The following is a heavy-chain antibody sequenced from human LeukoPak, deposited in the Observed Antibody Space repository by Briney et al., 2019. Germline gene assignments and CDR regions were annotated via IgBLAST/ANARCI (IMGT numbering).Heavy chain of an antibody. Sequence: SETLSLTCAVYGGSFSGYYWSWIRQPPGKGLEWIGEINHSGSTNYNPSLKSRVTISVDTSKNQFSLKLSSVTAADTAVYYCARDWYNNSDAFDLWGQGTMVTVSS. J-gene: IGHJ3*01. D-gene: IGHD1/OR15-1a*01. CDR1: GGSFSGYY. V-gene: IGHV4-34*01. CDR3: ARDWYNNSDAFDL. CDR2: INHSGST.